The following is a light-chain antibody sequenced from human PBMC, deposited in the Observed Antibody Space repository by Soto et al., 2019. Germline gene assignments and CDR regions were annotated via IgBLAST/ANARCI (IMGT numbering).Light chain of an antibody. V-gene: IGKV3-20*01. CDR1: QSLSSSY. Sequence: EIVLTQSPGNLSLSPGERATLSCRASQSLSSSYLAWYQQKPGQAPRILIYAASTRAPGIPDRFSGSGSGTDFTLTISRLEPEDFAVYYCQQYDTSPRTFGQGTKVEI. CDR3: QQYDTSPRT. J-gene: IGKJ1*01. CDR2: AAS.